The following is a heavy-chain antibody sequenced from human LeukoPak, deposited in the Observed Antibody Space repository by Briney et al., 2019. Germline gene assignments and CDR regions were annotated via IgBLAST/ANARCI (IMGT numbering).Heavy chain of an antibody. D-gene: IGHD5-18*01. CDR2: INANSGGT. V-gene: IGHV1-2*02. Sequence: ASVKVSCKASGYTFTGYYMHWVRQAPGQGLEWIGWINANSGGTNYAQKFQGRVTMTRETSISTAYMELSRLRSDDTAVYYCATSARIQLWFGAFDIWGQGTTVTVSS. CDR1: GYTFTGYY. J-gene: IGHJ3*02. CDR3: ATSARIQLWFGAFDI.